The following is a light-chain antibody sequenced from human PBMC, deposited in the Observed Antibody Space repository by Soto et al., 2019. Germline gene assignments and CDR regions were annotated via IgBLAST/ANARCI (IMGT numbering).Light chain of an antibody. CDR1: QSVTSSY. CDR2: AAS. V-gene: IGKV3-20*01. J-gene: IGKJ4*01. Sequence: EIVLTQCPGTLSLSPGERATLSCRASQSVTSSYLAWYQQKPGQAPRLLIYAASSRATGIPDRFSGSGSGTDFTLTISRLEPEDFAVYYCQQYDYSATFGGGTKVEIK. CDR3: QQYDYSAT.